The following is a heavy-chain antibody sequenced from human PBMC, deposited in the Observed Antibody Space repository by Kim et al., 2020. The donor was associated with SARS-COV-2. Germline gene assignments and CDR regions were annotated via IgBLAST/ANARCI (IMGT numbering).Heavy chain of an antibody. J-gene: IGHJ4*02. D-gene: IGHD7-27*01. Sequence: GGSLRLSCAASGFSFSSYWMYWVRQAPGKGLMWVSQINNDGSDKTYADSVNGRFTISRDNAQNTLYLQMNSLRAEDTAVYYCARSNWGDDSWGQGTLVTV. V-gene: IGHV3-74*03. CDR3: ARSNWGDDS. CDR2: INNDGSDK. CDR1: GFSFSSYW.